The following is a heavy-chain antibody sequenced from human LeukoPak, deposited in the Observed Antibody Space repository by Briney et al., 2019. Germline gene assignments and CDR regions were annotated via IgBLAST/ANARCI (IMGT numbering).Heavy chain of an antibody. Sequence: GGSLRLSCAASGFTFSSYEMNWVRQAPGKGLEWVSYICSSGSTIYYADSVKGRFTISRDNSKNTLYLQMNSLRAEDTAVYYCARGAGGHGDNWFDPWGQGTLVTVSS. CDR2: ICSSGSTI. CDR1: GFTFSSYE. CDR3: ARGAGGHGDNWFDP. V-gene: IGHV3-48*03. D-gene: IGHD5-12*01. J-gene: IGHJ5*02.